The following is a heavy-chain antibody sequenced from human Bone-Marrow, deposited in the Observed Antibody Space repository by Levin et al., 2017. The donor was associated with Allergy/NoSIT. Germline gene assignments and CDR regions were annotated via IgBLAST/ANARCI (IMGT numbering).Heavy chain of an antibody. CDR2: INHSGST. J-gene: IGHJ5*02. CDR1: GGSFNGHF. D-gene: IGHD6-13*01. Sequence: SQTLSLTCAVYGGSFNGHFWTWIRQPPGKGLEWIGEINHSGSTNYHASLKSRVTISTDTSKNQFSLHLTSVTAADTAVYYCARGPVEYNNNWFRTYDRWFDPWGQGTLVTVSS. CDR3: ARGPVEYNNNWFRTYDRWFDP. V-gene: IGHV4-34*01.